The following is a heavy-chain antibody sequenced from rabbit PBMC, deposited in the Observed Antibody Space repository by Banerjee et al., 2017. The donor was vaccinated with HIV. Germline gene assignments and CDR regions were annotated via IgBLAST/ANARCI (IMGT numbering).Heavy chain of an antibody. CDR2: INTSSGNT. V-gene: IGHV1S40*01. CDR1: GFSFSNKYV. Sequence: QSLEESGGDLVKPEGSLTLTYTASGFSFSNKYVMCWVRQAPGKGLEWIACINTSSGNTVYANWAKGRFTISKTSSTTVTLQMTSLTAADTATYFCARDLAGAIGWNFNLWGPGTLVTVS. J-gene: IGHJ4*01. D-gene: IGHD4-1*01. CDR3: ARDLAGAIGWNFNL.